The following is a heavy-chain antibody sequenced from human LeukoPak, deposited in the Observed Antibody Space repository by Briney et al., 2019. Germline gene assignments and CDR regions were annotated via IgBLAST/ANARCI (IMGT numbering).Heavy chain of an antibody. J-gene: IGHJ3*01. CDR3: ARGPITIF. CDR2: INHSGST. D-gene: IGHD3-9*01. V-gene: IGHV4-34*01. Sequence: SSETLSLTCAVYGGSFSGYYWSWIRQPPGKGLEWIGEINHSGSTNYNPSLKSRVTISVDTSKNQFSLKLSSVTAADTAVYYCARGPITIFWSQGTIVTVSS. CDR1: GGSFSGYY.